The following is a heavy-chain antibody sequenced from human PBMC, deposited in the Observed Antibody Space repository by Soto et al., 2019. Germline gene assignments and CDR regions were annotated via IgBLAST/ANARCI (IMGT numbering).Heavy chain of an antibody. Sequence: QVQLVQSGAEVKKPGSSVKVSCKASGGTFSSYAISWVQQAPGQGLEWMGGIIPIYGTANYAQKFQGRVTITADESTSTAYMELSSLRSEDTAVYYCARSQGSSTSLEIYYYYYYGMDVWGQGTTVTVSS. CDR1: GGTFSSYA. CDR2: IIPIYGTA. J-gene: IGHJ6*02. V-gene: IGHV1-69*01. D-gene: IGHD2-2*01. CDR3: ARSQGSSTSLEIYYYYYYGMDV.